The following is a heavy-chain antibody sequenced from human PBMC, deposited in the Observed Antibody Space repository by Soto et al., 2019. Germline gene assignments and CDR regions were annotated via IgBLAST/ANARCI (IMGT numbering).Heavy chain of an antibody. Sequence: PAETLSLTCVVSSYSIISGFLWAWIRQPPGKGLEWVGSIYHTGDTHYNPSLRSQVSMSVDTSKNQFSLRLTSLTAADTAVYFCARDTNSLDLWGRGILVTVSS. J-gene: IGHJ5*02. CDR2: IYHTGDT. D-gene: IGHD2-8*01. CDR3: ARDTNSLDL. CDR1: SYSIISGFL. V-gene: IGHV4-38-2*02.